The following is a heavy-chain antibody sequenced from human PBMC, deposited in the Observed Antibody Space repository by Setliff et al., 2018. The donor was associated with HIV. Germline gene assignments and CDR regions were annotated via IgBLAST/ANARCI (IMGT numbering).Heavy chain of an antibody. V-gene: IGHV4-59*01. CDR2: IYYSGST. CDR1: GGSISSYY. J-gene: IGHJ4*02. Sequence: PSETLSLTCTVSGGSISSYYWSWIRQPPGKGLEWIGYIYYSGSTNYNPSLKSRVTISVDTSKNQFSRKLSSLTAADTAVYYCASSNYRFVYFDYWGQGTLVTVSS. CDR3: ASSNYRFVYFDY. D-gene: IGHD1-7*01.